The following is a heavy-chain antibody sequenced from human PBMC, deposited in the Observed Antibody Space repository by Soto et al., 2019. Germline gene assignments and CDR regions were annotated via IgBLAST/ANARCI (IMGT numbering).Heavy chain of an antibody. V-gene: IGHV2-5*01. CDR1: GFSLTTSGVG. D-gene: IGHD4-17*01. J-gene: IGHJ4*02. Sequence: QITLKESGPTLVVPTQTLTLTCTFSGFSLTTSGVGVGWIRQPPGKALEGLALIYWNDDRRFSPSLRSRLTITKDTSKNQVVLTMTNMDPVDTATYHCAHKGVVDYGDGLDYWGQGTLVTVSS. CDR2: IYWNDDR. CDR3: AHKGVVDYGDGLDY.